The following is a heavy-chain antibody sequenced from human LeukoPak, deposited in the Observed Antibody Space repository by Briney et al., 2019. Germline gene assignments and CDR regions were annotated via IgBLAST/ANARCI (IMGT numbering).Heavy chain of an antibody. D-gene: IGHD3-3*01. CDR3: AREIFGVVTARYYYYYMDV. CDR2: IYTSGST. Sequence: TSETLSLTCTVSGGSISSYYWNWVRQPAGKGLEWIGRIYTSGSTNYNPSLKSRVTISVDTSKNQFSLKLSSVTAADTAVYYCAREIFGVVTARYYYYYMDVWGKGTTVTVSS. V-gene: IGHV4-4*07. J-gene: IGHJ6*03. CDR1: GGSISSYY.